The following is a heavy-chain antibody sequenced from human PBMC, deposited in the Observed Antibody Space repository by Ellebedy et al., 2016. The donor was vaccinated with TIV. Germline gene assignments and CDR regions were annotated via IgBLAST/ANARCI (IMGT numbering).Heavy chain of an antibody. V-gene: IGHV3-33*01. Sequence: GESLKISCAASGFTFSSYGMHWVRQAPGKGLEWVAVIWYDGSNKYYADSVKGRFTISRDNSKNTLYLQMNSLRAEDTAVYYCAREPAELGDAFDIWGQGTMVTVSS. CDR3: AREPAELGDAFDI. D-gene: IGHD1-7*01. CDR1: GFTFSSYG. J-gene: IGHJ3*02. CDR2: IWYDGSNK.